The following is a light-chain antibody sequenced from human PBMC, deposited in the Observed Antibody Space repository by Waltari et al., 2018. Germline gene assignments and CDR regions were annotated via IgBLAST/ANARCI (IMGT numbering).Light chain of an antibody. CDR1: QTISGSW. CDR3: QQYDGSSVT. CDR2: GAS. V-gene: IGKV3-20*01. Sequence: EIVLTQSPGSLSLSQGERATLSCRASQTISGSWLTWYQQKPGQAPRLLIYGASSRATAIPDRFSGSESGTDFTLTISRLEPEDFAVYYCQQYDGSSVTFGGGTKVEIK. J-gene: IGKJ4*01.